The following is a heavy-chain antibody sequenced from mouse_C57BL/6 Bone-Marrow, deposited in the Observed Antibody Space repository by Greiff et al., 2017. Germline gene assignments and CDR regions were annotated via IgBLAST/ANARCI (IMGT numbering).Heavy chain of an antibody. CDR1: GYTFTSYW. CDR3: SRGYFAY. V-gene: IGHV1-59*01. J-gene: IGHJ3*01. CDR2: IDPSDSYT. Sequence: QVQLQQPGAELVRPGTSVKLSCKASGYTFTSYWMHWVKQRPGQGLEWIGVIDPSDSYTNYNQKFKGKATLTVDTSSSTAYMQLSSLTSVDSAVYYCSRGYFAYWGQGTLVTVSA.